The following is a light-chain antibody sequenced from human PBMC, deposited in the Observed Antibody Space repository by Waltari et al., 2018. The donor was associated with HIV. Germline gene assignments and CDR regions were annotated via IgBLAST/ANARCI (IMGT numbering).Light chain of an antibody. Sequence: QSVLTQPPSASGTPGQRVTISCSGSNSNIGGKDVYWFQHLPGPAPKLLIYRTNQRRSGFPDRFSGSKSGTSASLAISGLRSDDEADYYCAAWDDTLSSYVFGTGTTVTV. CDR3: AAWDDTLSSYV. CDR1: NSNIGGKD. V-gene: IGLV1-47*01. CDR2: RTN. J-gene: IGLJ1*01.